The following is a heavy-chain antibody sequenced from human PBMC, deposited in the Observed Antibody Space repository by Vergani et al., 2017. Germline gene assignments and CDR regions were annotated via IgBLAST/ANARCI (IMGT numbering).Heavy chain of an antibody. CDR2: INPNSGGT. CDR3: AREHSYYGSGSYPTNWFDP. D-gene: IGHD3-10*01. V-gene: IGHV1-2*02. Sequence: QVQLVQSGAEVKKPGASVKVSCKASGYTFTGYYMHWVRQAPGQGLEWMGWINPNSGGTNYAQKFQGRVTMSRDTSISTAYMELSRLRSDETAVYYCAREHSYYGSGSYPTNWFDPWGQGTLVTVSS. CDR1: GYTFTGYY. J-gene: IGHJ5*02.